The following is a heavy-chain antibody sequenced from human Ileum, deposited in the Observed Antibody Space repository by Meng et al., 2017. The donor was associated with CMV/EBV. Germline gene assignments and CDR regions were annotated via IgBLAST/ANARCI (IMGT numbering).Heavy chain of an antibody. CDR1: GGSISSYY. CDR2: IYYSGST. Sequence: SETLSLTCTVSGGSISSYYWSWIRQPPGKGLEWIGYIYYSGSTNYNPSLKSRVTITVDTSKNQFSLKLSSVTAADTAVYYCARGGYSYDGYFDYWGQGTLVTVSS. CDR3: ARGGYSYDGYFDY. V-gene: IGHV4-59*01. J-gene: IGHJ4*01. D-gene: IGHD5-18*01.